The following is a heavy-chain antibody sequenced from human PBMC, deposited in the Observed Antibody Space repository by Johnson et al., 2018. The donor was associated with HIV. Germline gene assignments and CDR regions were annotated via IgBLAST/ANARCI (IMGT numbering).Heavy chain of an antibody. J-gene: IGHJ3*02. CDR1: GFTFSSYD. V-gene: IGHV3-13*01. CDR2: IGTAGDT. Sequence: MQLVESGGGLVQPGRSLRLSCAASGFTFSSYDMHWVRQAKGKGLEWVSAIGTAGDTYYPGSVKGRFTISRENAKNSLYLQMNSLRAGDKAVYYCARGPPLQWELRGNAFDIWGQGTMVTVSS. D-gene: IGHD1-26*01. CDR3: ARGPPLQWELRGNAFDI.